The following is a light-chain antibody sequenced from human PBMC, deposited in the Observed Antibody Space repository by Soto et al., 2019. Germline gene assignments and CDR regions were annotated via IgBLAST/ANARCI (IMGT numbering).Light chain of an antibody. CDR2: GNS. V-gene: IGLV1-40*01. J-gene: IGLJ1*01. CDR1: SSNIGAGYD. CDR3: QSYDNSLSGYG. Sequence: QSALTQPPSVSGAPGQRVTISCTGSSSNIGAGYDVHWYQQLPGRAPKPLIYGNSNRPSGVPDRFSGSKSGTSATLVITGLQAEDEADCFCQSYDNSLSGYGFGTGTKVTVL.